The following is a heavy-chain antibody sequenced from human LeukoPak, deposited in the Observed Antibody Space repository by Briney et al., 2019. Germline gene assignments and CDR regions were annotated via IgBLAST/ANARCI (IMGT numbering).Heavy chain of an antibody. D-gene: IGHD6-13*01. CDR3: ARVDSSSWSGMDV. J-gene: IGHJ6*02. CDR1: GYTFTGYY. CDR2: INPNSGGT. Sequence: ASVKVSCKASGYTFTGYYMHWVRQAPGQGLEWMGRINPNSGGTNYAQKFQGRVTMTRDTSISTAYMELSRLRSDDTAVYYCARVDSSSWSGMDVWGQGTTVTASS. V-gene: IGHV1-2*06.